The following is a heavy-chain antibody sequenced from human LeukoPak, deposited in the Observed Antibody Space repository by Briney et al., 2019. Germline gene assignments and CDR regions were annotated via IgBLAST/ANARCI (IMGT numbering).Heavy chain of an antibody. CDR2: IYYSGST. CDR1: GGSISSYY. Sequence: SETLSLTCTVSGGSISSYYWSWIRQPPGKGLEWIGYIYYSGSTNYNPSLKSRVTISVDTSKNQFSLKLSSVTAADTAVYYCARQGYYDSSGAFDYWGQGTLVTVSS. CDR3: ARQGYYDSSGAFDY. J-gene: IGHJ4*02. D-gene: IGHD3-22*01. V-gene: IGHV4-59*08.